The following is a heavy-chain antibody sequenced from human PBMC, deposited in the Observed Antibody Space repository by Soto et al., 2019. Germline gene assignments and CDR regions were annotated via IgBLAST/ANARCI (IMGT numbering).Heavy chain of an antibody. CDR1: GFTFSSYA. J-gene: IGHJ4*02. CDR2: ISGSGGTT. V-gene: IGHV3-23*01. CDR3: AKFFVETGASSGWPWPFHY. D-gene: IGHD6-25*01. Sequence: EVQLLESGGGLVQPGRSLRLSCAASGFTFSSYAMSWVRQAPGKGLEWVSAISGSGGTTYYAASVKGRFTISRDNTKNTLFLKMQSLRAEDTAVYYCAKFFVETGASSGWPWPFHYWGEGTLVTVSS.